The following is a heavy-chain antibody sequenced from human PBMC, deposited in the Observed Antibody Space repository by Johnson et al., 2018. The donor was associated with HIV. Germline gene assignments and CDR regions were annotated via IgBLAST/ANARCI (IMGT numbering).Heavy chain of an antibody. J-gene: IGHJ3*02. CDR2: IYSGGST. V-gene: IGHV3-66*02. CDR3: ARVRRSGWFDNDAFDI. D-gene: IGHD6-19*01. Sequence: VQLVESGGGLVKPGGSLRLSCAASGFTFSDYYMSWIRQAPGKGLEWVSVIYSGGSTYYTDSVKGRFTISRDNSKNTLFLLMSSLRADDTAVYYCARVRRSGWFDNDAFDIWGQGTMVTVSS. CDR1: GFTFSDYY.